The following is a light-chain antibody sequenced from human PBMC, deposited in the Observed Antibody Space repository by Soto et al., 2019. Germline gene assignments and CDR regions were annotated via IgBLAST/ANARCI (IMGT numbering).Light chain of an antibody. CDR1: QSVSSSY. V-gene: IGKV3-20*01. J-gene: IGKJ1*01. Sequence: EIVLTQSPGTLSLSPGERATLSCRASQSVSSSYLAWYQQKPSQAPRLLIYGASSRATGIPDRFSGSGSGTDVTLTISRLEPEDFAVYYCQQYGSSFWTFGQGTKVEIK. CDR3: QQYGSSFWT. CDR2: GAS.